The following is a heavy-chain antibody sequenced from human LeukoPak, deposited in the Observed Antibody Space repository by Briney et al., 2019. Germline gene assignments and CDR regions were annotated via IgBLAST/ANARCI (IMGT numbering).Heavy chain of an antibody. V-gene: IGHV1-46*01. J-gene: IGHJ4*02. CDR1: GYTFTAYY. Sequence: ASVKVSCKASGYTFTAYYIQWVRQAPGQGLEWMGTIRPGDTRTTYAQKFQGKVTMTWDMSTTTGYMELSSLRSEDTAVYYCVREKSGGTYDYWGQGTLVTVSS. D-gene: IGHD3-16*01. CDR3: VREKSGGTYDY. CDR2: IRPGDTRT.